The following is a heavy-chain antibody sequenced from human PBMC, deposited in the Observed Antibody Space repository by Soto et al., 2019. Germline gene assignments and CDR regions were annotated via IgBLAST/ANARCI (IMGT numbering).Heavy chain of an antibody. V-gene: IGHV3-30*04. J-gene: IGHJ1*01. CDR3: ARVLLPGAAPWQEYFQF. CDR2: ISFDGKDQ. CDR1: AVTFSNYA. D-gene: IGHD6-13*01. Sequence: QVLLVESGGGVVQPGRSLRLSCAASAVTFSNYAMHCVRQAPGKGLDWVAAISFDGKDQYYADSVKGRFTISRDNSRKRLFLQMTGLRCDNTGVYYCARVLLPGAAPWQEYFQFRGQGTLVTVSS.